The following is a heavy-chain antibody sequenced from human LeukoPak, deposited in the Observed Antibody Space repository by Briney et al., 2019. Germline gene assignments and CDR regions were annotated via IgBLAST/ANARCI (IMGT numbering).Heavy chain of an antibody. V-gene: IGHV4-34*01. CDR2: INHSGDS. J-gene: IGHJ6*03. D-gene: IGHD2-2*01. Sequence: PSETLSLTCAVYGGSFRGFYWSWIRQSPGKGLEWIGEINHSGDSNYNPSLKSRVTISVDTSKNQFSLKLSSVTAADTAVYYCARQGNYCSSTSCYLYHHYMDVWGKGTTVTVSS. CDR1: GGSFRGFY. CDR3: ARQGNYCSSTSCYLYHHYMDV.